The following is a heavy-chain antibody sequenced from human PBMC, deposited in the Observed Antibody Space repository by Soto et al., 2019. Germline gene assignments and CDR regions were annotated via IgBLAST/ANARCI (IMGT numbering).Heavy chain of an antibody. J-gene: IGHJ5*02. V-gene: IGHV4-31*03. CDR2: IYYRGST. CDR3: ARGSAASSWFDP. D-gene: IGHD2-15*01. Sequence: QVQLQESGPGLVKPSQTLSLTCTVSGGSISRGGYYWSWIRQHPGKGLEWIGYIYYRGSTYYNPYLRSRVTISVDTSKNQFSLKLSSVTAADTAVYYCARGSAASSWFDPWGQGTLVTVSS. CDR1: GGSISRGGYY.